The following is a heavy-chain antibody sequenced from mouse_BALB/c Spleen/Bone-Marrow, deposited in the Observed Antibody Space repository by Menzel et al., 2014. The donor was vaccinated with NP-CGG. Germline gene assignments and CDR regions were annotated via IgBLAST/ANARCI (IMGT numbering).Heavy chain of an antibody. J-gene: IGHJ2*01. V-gene: IGHV14-3*02. CDR1: GFNIKDTY. D-gene: IGHD2-3*01. Sequence: VQLQQSGAELVKPGASVRLSCTASGFNIKDTYMHWVKQRPDQGLEWIGRIDPANGNAKHDPKFQGKAAITADTSSNTTYPQLSSPTSEDTAVYYCAIYFYFDYWGQGTTLTVSS. CDR2: IDPANGNA. CDR3: AIYFYFDY.